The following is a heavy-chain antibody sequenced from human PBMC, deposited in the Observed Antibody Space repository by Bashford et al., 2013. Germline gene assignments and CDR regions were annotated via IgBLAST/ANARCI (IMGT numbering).Heavy chain of an antibody. CDR2: INPSGTAT. J-gene: IGHJ4*02. Sequence: VKVSCKASDTLQQLLYALGAGRPLGQGPEWMGVINPSGTATVYAEKFQGRFSMTRDTSTSTLYMELSSLRSEDTALYYCTRDSIDGYFSIENWGQGTLVTVSS. V-gene: IGHV1-46*03. CDR1: DTLQQLL. D-gene: IGHD3-9*01. CDR3: TRDSIDGYFSIEN.